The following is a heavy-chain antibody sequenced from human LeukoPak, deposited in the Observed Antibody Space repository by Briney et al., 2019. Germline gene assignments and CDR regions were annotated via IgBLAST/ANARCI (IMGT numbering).Heavy chain of an antibody. J-gene: IGHJ6*02. D-gene: IGHD6-13*01. CDR2: IYYSGST. V-gene: IGHV4-59*08. CDR1: GGSISSYY. Sequence: PSETLSLTCTVSGGSISSYYWSWIRQPPGKGLEWIGYIYYSGSTNYNPSLKSRVTISVDTSKNQFSLKLSSVTAADTAVYYCATLRSSWYTEGGLRDSYFYYGMDVWGQGTTVTVSS. CDR3: ATLRSSWYTEGGLRDSYFYYGMDV.